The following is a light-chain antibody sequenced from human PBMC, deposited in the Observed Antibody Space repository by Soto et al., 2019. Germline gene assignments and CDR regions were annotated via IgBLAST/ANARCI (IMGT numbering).Light chain of an antibody. J-gene: IGLJ1*01. V-gene: IGLV1-40*01. CDR2: GNS. CDR1: SSNIGAGYD. Sequence: QSVLTLPPSVSGAPGQRVTISCTGSSSNIGAGYDVHWYQQLPGTAPKLLIYGNSNRPSGVPDRFSGSKSGTSASLAITGLQSEDEPDYHCHSYDSSLSAPYVFGTGTKVTVL. CDR3: HSYDSSLSAPYV.